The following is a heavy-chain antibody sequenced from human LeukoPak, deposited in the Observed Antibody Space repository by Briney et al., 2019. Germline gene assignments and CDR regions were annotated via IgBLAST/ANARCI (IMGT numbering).Heavy chain of an antibody. CDR1: GFTFSSYG. CDR2: ISSSSSSI. D-gene: IGHD6-13*01. CDR3: ARTATDTGEFDY. Sequence: PGGSLRLSCAASGFTFSSYGMHWVRQAPGKGLECVSSISSSSSSIYYADSVKGRFTISRDDAKNSLYLQMNSLRAEDTAVYYCARTATDTGEFDYWGQGTLVTVSS. V-gene: IGHV3-21*01. J-gene: IGHJ4*02.